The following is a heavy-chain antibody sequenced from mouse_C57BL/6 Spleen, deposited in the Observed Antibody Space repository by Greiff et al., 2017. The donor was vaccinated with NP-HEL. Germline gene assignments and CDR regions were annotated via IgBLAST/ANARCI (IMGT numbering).Heavy chain of an antibody. CDR3: AGGTAVGATKGDLDV. J-gene: IGHJ1*03. Sequence: QVHLKQPGAELVKPGASVKLSCKASGYTFTSYWMQWVKQRPGQGLEWIGEIDPSDSYTNYNQKFKGKATLTVDTSSSTAYMQRSSLTSEDSAVYYCAGGTAVGATKGDLDVWGTGTTVTVSS. V-gene: IGHV1-50*01. CDR2: IDPSDSYT. D-gene: IGHD1-1*01. CDR1: GYTFTSYW.